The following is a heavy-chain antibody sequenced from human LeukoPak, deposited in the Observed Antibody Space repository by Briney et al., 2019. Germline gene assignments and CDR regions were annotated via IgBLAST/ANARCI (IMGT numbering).Heavy chain of an antibody. CDR2: IAYSGST. CDR1: GGPISSYY. V-gene: IGHV4-59*01. J-gene: IGHJ3*02. D-gene: IGHD4-23*01. CDR3: ARDYGGNSITFGI. Sequence: SETLSLTCTVSGGPISSYYWSWIRQPPGKGLEWIGHIAYSGSTIYNPSLKSRVTITLDTSKNLFSLKPTSVTAADTAVYYCARDYGGNSITFGIWGQGTMVTVSS.